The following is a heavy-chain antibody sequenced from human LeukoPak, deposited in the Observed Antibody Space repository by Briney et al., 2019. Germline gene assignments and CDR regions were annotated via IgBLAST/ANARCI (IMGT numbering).Heavy chain of an antibody. D-gene: IGHD6-13*01. Sequence: PSETLSLTCTVSGGSISSYYWSWIRQPPGKGLEWIGYIYYSGSTNYNPSLKSRVTISVDTSKNQFSLKLSSVTAADTAVYYCARGGSPLAFDYWGQGTLVTVSS. CDR3: ARGGSPLAFDY. CDR1: GGSISSYY. V-gene: IGHV4-59*01. J-gene: IGHJ4*02. CDR2: IYYSGST.